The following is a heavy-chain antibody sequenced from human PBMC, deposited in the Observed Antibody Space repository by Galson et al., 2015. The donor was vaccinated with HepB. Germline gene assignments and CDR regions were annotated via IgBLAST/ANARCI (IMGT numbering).Heavy chain of an antibody. D-gene: IGHD6-13*01. CDR2: ISYDGSNK. Sequence: SLRLSCAASGFTFSGYAMHWVRQAPGKGLEWVAVISYDGSNKYYADSVKGRFTISRDNSKNTLYLQMNSLRAEDTAVYYCAREGPIAGEDAFDIWGQGTMVTVSS. J-gene: IGHJ3*02. V-gene: IGHV3-30-3*01. CDR3: AREGPIAGEDAFDI. CDR1: GFTFSGYA.